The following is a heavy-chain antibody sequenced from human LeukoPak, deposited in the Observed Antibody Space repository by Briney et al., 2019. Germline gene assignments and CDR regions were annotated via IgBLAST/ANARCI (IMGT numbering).Heavy chain of an antibody. Sequence: GGSLRLSCAASGFTFSSYAMSWVRQAPGKGLEWISAISTSGGSTYYGDSVKGRFTISRDNSKNTLYLQMNSLRAEDTAVYYCWPVNPIDYWGQGTLVTVSS. J-gene: IGHJ4*02. CDR3: WPVNPIDY. CDR1: GFTFSSYA. CDR2: ISTSGGST. D-gene: IGHD1-14*01. V-gene: IGHV3-23*01.